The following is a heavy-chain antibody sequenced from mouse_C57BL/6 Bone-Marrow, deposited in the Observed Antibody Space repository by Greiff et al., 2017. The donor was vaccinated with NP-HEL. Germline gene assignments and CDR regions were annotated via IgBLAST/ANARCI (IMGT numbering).Heavy chain of an antibody. Sequence: EVHLVESGPGMVKPSQSLSLTCTVTGYSITSGYDWHWIRHFPGNKLEWMGYISYSGSTNYNPSLKSRISITHDTSKNHFFLKLNSVTTEDTATYYCARDGYYSRGYFDVWGTGTTVTVSS. CDR3: ARDGYYSRGYFDV. V-gene: IGHV3-1*01. CDR1: GYSITSGYD. CDR2: ISYSGST. D-gene: IGHD2-3*01. J-gene: IGHJ1*03.